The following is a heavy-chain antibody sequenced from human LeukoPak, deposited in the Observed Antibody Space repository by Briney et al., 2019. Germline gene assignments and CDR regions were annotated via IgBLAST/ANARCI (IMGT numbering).Heavy chain of an antibody. V-gene: IGHV4-39*02. D-gene: IGHD7-27*01. CDR1: GASISSNNYY. Sequence: NPSETLSLTCTVSGASISSNNYYWGWVRHPPGNGLEWIGNIYSSGNTYYNASLNSRATIYIDTSKNHFSLKLSSVTAADTAVYYCARVAGDSDYWGQGTLVTVSS. CDR3: ARVAGDSDY. J-gene: IGHJ4*02. CDR2: IYSSGNT.